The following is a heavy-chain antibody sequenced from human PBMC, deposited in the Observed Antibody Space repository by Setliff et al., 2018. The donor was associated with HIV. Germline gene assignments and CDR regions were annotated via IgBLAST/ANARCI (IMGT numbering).Heavy chain of an antibody. D-gene: IGHD2-2*01. J-gene: IGHJ6*02. CDR2: MNPNSGNT. V-gene: IGHV1-8*02. Sequence: ASVKVSCKASGYTFTSYDINWVRQATGQGLEWMGWMNPNSGNTGYAQKFQGRVTMTRNTSISTAYMELSSLRSEDTAVYYCARGGVCTSTSCGGNDYYGMDVWGQGTTVTVSS. CDR1: GYTFTSYD. CDR3: ARGGVCTSTSCGGNDYYGMDV.